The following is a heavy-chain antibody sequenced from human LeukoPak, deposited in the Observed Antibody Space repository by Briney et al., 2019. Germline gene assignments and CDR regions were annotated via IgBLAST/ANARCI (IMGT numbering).Heavy chain of an antibody. J-gene: IGHJ3*02. D-gene: IGHD3-22*01. CDR2: IYYSGST. CDR3: ANYDSRKDAFDI. CDR1: GGSISSSSYY. Sequence: PSETLSLTCTVSGGSISSSSYYWGWIRQPPGKGLEWIGSIYYSGSTNYNPSLKSRVTLSVDTSKNQFSLKLSSVTAADTAVYYCANYDSRKDAFDIWGQGTMVTVSS. V-gene: IGHV4-39*07.